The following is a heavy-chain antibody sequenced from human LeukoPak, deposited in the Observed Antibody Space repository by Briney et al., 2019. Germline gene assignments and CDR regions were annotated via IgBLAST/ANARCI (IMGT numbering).Heavy chain of an antibody. D-gene: IGHD3-3*01. V-gene: IGHV4-34*01. CDR3: ARVPHYDFWSGYSLLGIDY. J-gene: IGHJ4*02. CDR1: GGSFSGYY. CDR2: INHSGGT. Sequence: SETLSLTCAVYGGSFSGYYWSWIRQPPGKGLEWIGEINHSGGTNYNPSLKSRVTISVDTSKNQFSLKLSSVTAADTAVYYCARVPHYDFWSGYSLLGIDYWGQGTLVTVSS.